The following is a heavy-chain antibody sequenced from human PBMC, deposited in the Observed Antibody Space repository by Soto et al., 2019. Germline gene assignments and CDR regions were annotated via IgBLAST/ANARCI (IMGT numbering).Heavy chain of an antibody. CDR3: AKGADSSGAESAFDL. Sequence: QVQLVQSGAEVKKPGSSVKVSCKTSGGTFSAYPFNWVRQAPGQGLEWMGRIIPILDITDYSQNIQGRVTITADKSTNTAYMDLTSLRSEDTAMYFCAKGADSSGAESAFDLWGQGTLITVSS. CDR1: GGTFSAYP. V-gene: IGHV1-69*02. CDR2: IIPILDIT. D-gene: IGHD3-22*01. J-gene: IGHJ3*01.